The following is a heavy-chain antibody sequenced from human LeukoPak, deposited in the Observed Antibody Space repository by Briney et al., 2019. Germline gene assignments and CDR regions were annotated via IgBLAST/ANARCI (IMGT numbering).Heavy chain of an antibody. J-gene: IGHJ2*01. Sequence: GESLKISCKGSGYSFTSYWIGWVRQMPGKGLEWMGIIYPGDSDTRYSPSFQGQVTISADKSISTAYLQWSSLKASDTAMYYCARTHLGYCSGGSCYSDWYFDLWGRGTLVTVPS. V-gene: IGHV5-51*01. CDR3: ARTHLGYCSGGSCYSDWYFDL. CDR2: IYPGDSDT. CDR1: GYSFTSYW. D-gene: IGHD2-15*01.